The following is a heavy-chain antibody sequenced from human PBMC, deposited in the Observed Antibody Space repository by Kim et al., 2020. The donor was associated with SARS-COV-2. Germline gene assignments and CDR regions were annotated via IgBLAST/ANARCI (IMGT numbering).Heavy chain of an antibody. Sequence: SETLSLTCTVSGGSISSSSYYWGWIRQPPGKGLEWIGSIYYSGSTYYNPSLKSRVTISVDTSKNQFSLKLSSVTAADTAVYYCASLEKAIVVVPAAPRMNWFDPWGQGTLVTVSS. CDR1: GGSISSSSYY. CDR3: ASLEKAIVVVPAAPRMNWFDP. CDR2: IYYSGST. D-gene: IGHD2-2*01. J-gene: IGHJ5*02. V-gene: IGHV4-39*07.